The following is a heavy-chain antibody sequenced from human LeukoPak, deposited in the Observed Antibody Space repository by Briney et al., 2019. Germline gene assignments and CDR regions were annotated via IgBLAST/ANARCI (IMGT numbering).Heavy chain of an antibody. Sequence: ESLKISCKGYGYSFTSYWIIWVRQMPGKGLEWMGRIDPSDSYTNYSPSLQGHVTISADKSISAAYLQWSNLKASDTAMYYCARARGDHYSFDYWGQGTLVTVSS. CDR1: GYSFTSYW. CDR3: ARARGDHYSFDY. V-gene: IGHV5-10-1*01. CDR2: IDPSDSYT. D-gene: IGHD3-10*01. J-gene: IGHJ4*02.